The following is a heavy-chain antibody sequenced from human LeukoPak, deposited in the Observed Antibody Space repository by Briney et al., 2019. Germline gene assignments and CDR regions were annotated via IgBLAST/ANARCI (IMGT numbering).Heavy chain of an antibody. V-gene: IGHV4-34*01. D-gene: IGHD3-10*01. CDR2: INHSGST. Sequence: SETLSLTCAVYGGSFSGYYWSWIRQPPGKGLEWIGEINHSGSTNYNPSLKSRVTISVDTSKNQFSLKLSSVTAADTAVYYCARGRGVYYGSGSSFDYGGQGTLVTVSS. CDR3: ARGRGVYYGSGSSFDY. J-gene: IGHJ4*02. CDR1: GGSFSGYY.